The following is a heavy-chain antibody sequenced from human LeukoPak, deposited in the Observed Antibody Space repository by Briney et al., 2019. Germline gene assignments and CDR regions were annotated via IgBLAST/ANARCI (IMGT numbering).Heavy chain of an antibody. V-gene: IGHV1-69*05. Sequence: SVKVSCKASGGTFSSYAIGWVRQAPGQGLEWMGRIIPIFGTANYAQKFQGRVTITTDESTSTAYMELSSLRSEDTAVYYCARGGQLLHYYYYYMDVWGKGTTVTVSS. CDR2: IIPIFGTA. CDR3: ARGGQLLHYYYYYMDV. CDR1: GGTFSSYA. D-gene: IGHD2-2*01. J-gene: IGHJ6*03.